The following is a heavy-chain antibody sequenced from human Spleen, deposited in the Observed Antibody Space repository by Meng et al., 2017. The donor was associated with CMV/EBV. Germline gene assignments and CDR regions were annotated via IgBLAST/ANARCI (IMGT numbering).Heavy chain of an antibody. CDR2: IKQDGSEK. J-gene: IGHJ4*02. CDR3: VKGGTQDLDY. CDR1: GFTVNSYW. V-gene: IGHV3-7*01. D-gene: IGHD1-26*01. Sequence: GESLKISCAASGFTVNSYWMHWVRQAPGKGLEWVANIKQDGSEKYYVDSVKGRFTIARDNAKNSLYLQMNSLRADDTAVYYCVKGGTQDLDYWGQGTLVTVSS.